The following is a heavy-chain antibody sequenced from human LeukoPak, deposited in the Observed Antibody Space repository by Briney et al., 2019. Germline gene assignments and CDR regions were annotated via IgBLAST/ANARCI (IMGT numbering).Heavy chain of an antibody. J-gene: IGHJ4*02. V-gene: IGHV1-18*01. D-gene: IGHD2-21*02. CDR3: ARDIPMTNSYCGGDCYSDY. Sequence: ASVKVSCKASGYTFTSYGISWVRQAPGQGLEWMGWISAYNGNTNYAQKLQGRVTMTIDTSTSTAYMELRSLRSDDTAVYYCARDIPMTNSYCGGDCYSDYWGQGTLVTVSS. CDR2: ISAYNGNT. CDR1: GYTFTSYG.